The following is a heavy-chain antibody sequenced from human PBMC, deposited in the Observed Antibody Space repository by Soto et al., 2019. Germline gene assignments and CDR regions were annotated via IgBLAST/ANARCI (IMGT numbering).Heavy chain of an antibody. V-gene: IGHV3-74*01. CDR1: RFTFSRYW. Sequence: EVQLVESGGGLVQPGGSLRLYYAASRFTFSRYWMHWVRQAPGKGLVWVSRINSDGSSTSYADSVKGRFTISRDNAKNTLYLQMNSLRAEDMAVYYCARVGGYYGMDVWGQGTTVTVSS. D-gene: IGHD1-26*01. CDR3: ARVGGYYGMDV. J-gene: IGHJ6*02. CDR2: INSDGSST.